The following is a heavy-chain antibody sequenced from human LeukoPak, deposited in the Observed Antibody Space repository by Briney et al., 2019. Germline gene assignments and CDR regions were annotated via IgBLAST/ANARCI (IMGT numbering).Heavy chain of an antibody. Sequence: SETLSLTCTVSGASISSYYWSWIRQPAGKGLEWIGRIYSSGSIYNPSLKSRVTMSVDTSKNQFSLNLSSVTAADTAVYYCARRWNARLYNWFDPWGQGTLVTVSS. CDR2: IYSSGS. V-gene: IGHV4-4*07. CDR1: GASISSYY. D-gene: IGHD1-1*01. J-gene: IGHJ5*02. CDR3: ARRWNARLYNWFDP.